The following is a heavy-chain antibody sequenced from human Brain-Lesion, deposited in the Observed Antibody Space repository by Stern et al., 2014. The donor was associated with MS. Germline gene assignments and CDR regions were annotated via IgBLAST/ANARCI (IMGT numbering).Heavy chain of an antibody. D-gene: IGHD3-10*01. CDR2: IYYRGST. CDR1: GGSISSSSYY. Sequence: VQLVQSGPGLVKPSETLSLTCTVSGGSISSSSYYWGWIRQPPGKGLEWLGSIYYRGSTYYNPSLKSRATISRDTSKNQFSLRLSSVTAADTAVYFCAKLWLGELPESPFDYWGQGTLVTVSS. CDR3: AKLWLGELPESPFDY. J-gene: IGHJ4*02. V-gene: IGHV4-39*01.